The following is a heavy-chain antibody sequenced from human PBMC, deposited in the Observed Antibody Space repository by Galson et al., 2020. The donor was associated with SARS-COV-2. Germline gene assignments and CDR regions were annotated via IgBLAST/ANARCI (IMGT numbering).Heavy chain of an antibody. CDR3: ARELTYYYDSSGRGWFDP. D-gene: IGHD3-22*01. CDR1: GGSISSGDYY. Sequence: SETLSLTCTVSGGSISSGDYYWSWIRQPPGKGLEWIGYIYYSGSTYYNPSLKSRVTISVDTSKNQFSLKLSSVTAADTAVYYCARELTYYYDSSGRGWFDPWGQGTLVTVSS. CDR2: IYYSGST. J-gene: IGHJ5*02. V-gene: IGHV4-30-4*01.